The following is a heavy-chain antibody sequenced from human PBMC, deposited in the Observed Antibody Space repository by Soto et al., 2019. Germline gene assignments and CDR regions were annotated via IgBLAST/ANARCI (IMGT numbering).Heavy chain of an antibody. CDR3: ARGRYGDY. D-gene: IGHD1-1*01. CDR2: ISANNGNT. J-gene: IGHJ4*02. CDR1: GYTFTSYG. Sequence: QVHLVQSGAEVKKPGASVKVSCKASGYTFTSYGITWVRQAPGQGLEWMGWISANNGNTDYAQKLQGRVIVTRYTSTSTAYMELRSLISDATAVYYCARGRYGDYWGQGAMVTVSS. V-gene: IGHV1-18*01.